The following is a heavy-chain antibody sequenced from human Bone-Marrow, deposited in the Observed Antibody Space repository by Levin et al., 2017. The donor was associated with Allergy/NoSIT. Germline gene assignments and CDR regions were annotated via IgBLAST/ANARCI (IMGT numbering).Heavy chain of an antibody. V-gene: IGHV5-51*01. D-gene: IGHD4-17*01. CDR3: ARMGEYGDYAPVN. Sequence: GGSLRLSCKGSGYNFFTHWIAWVRQVPGKGLESLGIIYPGESDTRYSQSFQGHVSMSVDKSVTTAYLQWSSLKASDTAMYYCARMGEYGDYAPVNWGQGTLVTVSA. J-gene: IGHJ4*02. CDR2: IYPGESDT. CDR1: GYNFFTHW.